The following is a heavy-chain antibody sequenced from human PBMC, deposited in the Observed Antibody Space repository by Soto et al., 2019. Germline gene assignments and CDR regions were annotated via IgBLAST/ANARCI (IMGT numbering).Heavy chain of an antibody. J-gene: IGHJ4*02. CDR2: ISGSGGST. Sequence: GGSLRLSCAASGFTFSSYAMSWVRQAPGKGLEWVSAISGSGGSTYYADSVKGRFTISRDNSKNTLYLQMNSLRAEDTAVYYCAKDQEAPQVPVRVFDYWGQGTLVTVSS. D-gene: IGHD4-4*01. V-gene: IGHV3-23*01. CDR1: GFTFSSYA. CDR3: AKDQEAPQVPVRVFDY.